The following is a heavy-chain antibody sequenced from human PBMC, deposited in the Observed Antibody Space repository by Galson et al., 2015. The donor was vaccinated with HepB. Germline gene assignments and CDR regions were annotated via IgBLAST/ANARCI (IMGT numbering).Heavy chain of an antibody. CDR3: ARAPGRCSSTSCSLGMDV. CDR1: GFTVSSNY. Sequence: SLRLSCAASGFTVSSNYMSWVRQAPGKGLEWVSVIYSGGGTYYADSVKGRFAISRHNSKNTLYLQMNSLRAEDTAVYYCARAPGRCSSTSCSLGMDVWGQGTTVTVSS. D-gene: IGHD2-2*01. V-gene: IGHV3-53*04. J-gene: IGHJ6*02. CDR2: IYSGGGT.